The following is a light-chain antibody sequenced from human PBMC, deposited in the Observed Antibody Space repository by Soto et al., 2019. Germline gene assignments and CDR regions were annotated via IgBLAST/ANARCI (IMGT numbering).Light chain of an antibody. CDR2: AAS. CDR3: QKYESAVLT. Sequence: DIQMTQSPSSLSASVGDRVTITCRASQGISNFLAWYQQQPGKVPKLLIYAASTLQSGVPPRFSGSGSGTDFNLTISSLQPEDVATYYCQKYESAVLTFGGGTKVEIK. J-gene: IGKJ4*01. CDR1: QGISNF. V-gene: IGKV1-27*01.